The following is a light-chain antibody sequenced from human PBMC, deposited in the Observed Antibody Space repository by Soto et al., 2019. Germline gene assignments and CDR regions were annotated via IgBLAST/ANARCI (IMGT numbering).Light chain of an antibody. J-gene: IGLJ1*01. CDR1: SSDVGSYNR. CDR3: SSYTISSTYV. Sequence: ALTQPPSVSGSPGQSVAISCTGTSSDVGSYNRVSWYQQPPGTAPKLMIYDVNNRPSGVPDRFSGSKSGNTASLTISGLQAEDEADYYCSSYTISSTYVFGTGTKVTVL. CDR2: DVN. V-gene: IGLV2-18*02.